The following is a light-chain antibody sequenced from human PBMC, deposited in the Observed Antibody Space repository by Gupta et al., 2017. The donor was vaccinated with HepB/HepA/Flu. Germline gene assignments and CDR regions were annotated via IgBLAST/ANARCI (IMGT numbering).Light chain of an antibody. J-gene: IGKJ1*01. Sequence: ELVLTQSPGTLSLSPGERATLSCRASQSVSSSYLDWYQQKPGQAPRLIIYAVSSRATGIPDFTLTISRLEPEDFAVYYCQQYGSLTWTFGQGTKVEMK. V-gene: IGKV3-20*01. CDR3: QQYGSLTWT. CDR2: AVS. CDR1: QSVSSSY.